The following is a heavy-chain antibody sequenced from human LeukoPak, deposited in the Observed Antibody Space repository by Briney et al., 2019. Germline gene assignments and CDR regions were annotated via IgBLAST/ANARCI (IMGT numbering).Heavy chain of an antibody. Sequence: PGGSLRLSCAASGFTVSGTHMSWVRQAPGKGLEWVSAMYTGGTTYYADSVKGRFTISRDNSRNTLFLHMNSLRADDTAVYYCAKDGATSGGGLASWGQGTLVTVSS. D-gene: IGHD1-26*01. CDR1: GFTVSGTH. V-gene: IGHV3-53*01. J-gene: IGHJ4*02. CDR2: MYTGGTT. CDR3: AKDGATSGGGLAS.